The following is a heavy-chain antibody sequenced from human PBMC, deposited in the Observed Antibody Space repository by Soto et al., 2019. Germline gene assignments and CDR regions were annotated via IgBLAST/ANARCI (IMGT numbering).Heavy chain of an antibody. CDR1: GFALSDYY. CDR3: ARELLPTFETEDYFYYGMDV. J-gene: IGHJ6*02. V-gene: IGHV3-11*01. D-gene: IGHD3-10*02. CDR2: ITSSATTI. Sequence: QVQLVESGGGLVKPGGSLRLSCAGSGFALSDYYMNWIRQAPGKGLEWVAYITSSATTIFYADSVKGRFTISRDNAKNSLYIKMISLTAEDTAVYYCARELLPTFETEDYFYYGMDVWGQGNTVTVTS.